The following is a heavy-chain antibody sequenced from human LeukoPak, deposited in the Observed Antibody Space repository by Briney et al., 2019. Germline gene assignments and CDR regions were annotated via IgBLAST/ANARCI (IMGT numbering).Heavy chain of an antibody. Sequence: SETLSLTCTVSGGSISSYYWSWIRQPPGKGLEWIGYIYYSGSTNYNPPLKSRVTISVDTSKNQFSLKLSSVTAADTAVYYCASGIAVAGTRGDYWGQGTLVTVSS. J-gene: IGHJ4*02. D-gene: IGHD6-19*01. CDR3: ASGIAVAGTRGDY. CDR2: IYYSGST. CDR1: GGSISSYY. V-gene: IGHV4-59*01.